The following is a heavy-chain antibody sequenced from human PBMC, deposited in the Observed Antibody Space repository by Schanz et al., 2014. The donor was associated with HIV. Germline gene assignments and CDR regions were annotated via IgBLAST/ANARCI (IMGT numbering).Heavy chain of an antibody. CDR1: GYTFNTYD. CDR2: MNPNRGNA. J-gene: IGHJ4*02. V-gene: IGHV1-8*01. Sequence: QVQLVQSGAEVREPGASVKVSCKASGYTFNTYDINWVRQAPGQGLEWMGWMNPNRGNAGFAQNFQGRVTMTTDTSTNTAYMELRSLRFDDTAVYYCARDLKYSSSHFDYWGQGSLVTVSS. CDR3: ARDLKYSSSHFDY. D-gene: IGHD6-6*01.